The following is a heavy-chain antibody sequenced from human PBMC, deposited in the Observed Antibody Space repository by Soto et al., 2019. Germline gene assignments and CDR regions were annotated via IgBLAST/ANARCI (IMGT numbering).Heavy chain of an antibody. CDR2: IIPIFGTA. CDR3: AREGGSSASYYYYGMDV. J-gene: IGHJ6*02. D-gene: IGHD1-26*01. CDR1: GGTFSSYA. Sequence: SVKVSCKASGGTFSSYAISWVRQAPGQGLEWMGGIIPIFGTANYAQKFQGRVTITADESTSTAYMELSSLRSEDTAVYYCAREGGSSASYYYYGMDVWGQGTTVTVSS. V-gene: IGHV1-69*13.